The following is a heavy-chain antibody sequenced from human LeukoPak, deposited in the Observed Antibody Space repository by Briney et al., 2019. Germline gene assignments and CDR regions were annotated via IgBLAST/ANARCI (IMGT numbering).Heavy chain of an antibody. CDR3: ARHSTHYYDSSGLLQYYFDY. CDR2: IYYSGST. CDR1: GGSISSYY. V-gene: IGHV4-59*08. Sequence: SETLSLTCTVSGGSISSYYWSWIRQPPGKGLEWIGYIYYSGSTNYNPSLKSRVTISVDTSKNQFSLKLSSVTAADTAVYYCARHSTHYYDSSGLLQYYFDYWGQGTLVTVSS. J-gene: IGHJ4*02. D-gene: IGHD3-22*01.